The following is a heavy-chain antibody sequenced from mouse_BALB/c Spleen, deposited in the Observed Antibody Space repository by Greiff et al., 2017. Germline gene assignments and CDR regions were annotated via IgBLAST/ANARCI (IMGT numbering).Heavy chain of an antibody. J-gene: IGHJ2*01. CDR3: AREGLLRLRYFDY. CDR1: GYTFTSYV. Sequence: LQQSGPELVKPGASVKMSCKASGYTFTSYVMHWVKQKPGQGLEWIGYINPYNDGTKYNEKFKGKATLTSDKSSSTAYMELSSLTSEDSAVYYCAREGLLRLRYFDYWGQGTTLTVSS. CDR2: INPYNDGT. D-gene: IGHD1-2*01. V-gene: IGHV1-14*01.